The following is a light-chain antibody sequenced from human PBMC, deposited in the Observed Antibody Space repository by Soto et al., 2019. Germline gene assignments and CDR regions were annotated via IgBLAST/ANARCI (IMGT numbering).Light chain of an antibody. CDR3: NSYTTRRTYV. J-gene: IGLJ1*01. CDR1: SSDVGAFHF. Sequence: QSALTQPASVSGSPGQSITISCTGTSSDVGAFHFVTWYQQHPGKAPKLIICNVSERPSGVSTRFSGSKSGNMASLTIAGLQAEDEADYYCNSYTTRRTYVFGSGTKVTVL. CDR2: NVS. V-gene: IGLV2-14*01.